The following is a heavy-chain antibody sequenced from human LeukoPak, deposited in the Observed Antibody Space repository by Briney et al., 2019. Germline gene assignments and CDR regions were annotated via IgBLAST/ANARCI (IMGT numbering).Heavy chain of an antibody. Sequence: PGGSLRLSCAASGFTFSSYSMNWVRQAPGKGLEWVSSISSSSSYIYYADSVKGRFTISRDNAKNSLYLQMNSLRAEDTAVYYCARDHGGYCSSTSCSYNYWGQGTLVTVSS. CDR2: ISSSSSYI. D-gene: IGHD2-2*01. J-gene: IGHJ4*02. CDR3: ARDHGGYCSSTSCSYNY. CDR1: GFTFSSYS. V-gene: IGHV3-21*01.